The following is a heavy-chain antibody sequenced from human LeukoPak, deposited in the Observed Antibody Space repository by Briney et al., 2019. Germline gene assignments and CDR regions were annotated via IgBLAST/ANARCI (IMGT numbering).Heavy chain of an antibody. V-gene: IGHV4-34*01. CDR2: INHSGST. J-gene: IGHJ4*02. CDR3: ARSQRGYCSGGSCSADY. CDR1: GGSFSDYY. D-gene: IGHD2-15*01. Sequence: SETLSLTCAVYGGSFSDYYWSWIRQPPGKGLEWIGEINHSGSTNYNPSLKSRVTISVDTSKNQFSLKLRSVTAADTAVYYCARSQRGYCSGGSCSADYWGQGTLVIISS.